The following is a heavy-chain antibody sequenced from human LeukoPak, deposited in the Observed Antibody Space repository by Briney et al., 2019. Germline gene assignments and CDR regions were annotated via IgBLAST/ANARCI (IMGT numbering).Heavy chain of an antibody. D-gene: IGHD1-14*01. CDR1: AYTFTDYY. J-gene: IGHJ3*02. CDR2: IDPNNGDT. CDR3: ARRSRNGLDAFDI. Sequence: ASVTVSCKASAYTFTDYYLHWVRQAPGQGLPWMGWIDPNNGDTEYAQKFQGRVTMTRDRSISTVYMELGRLTSDDTAVYYCARRSRNGLDAFDIWGQGTMVTVSS. V-gene: IGHV1-2*02.